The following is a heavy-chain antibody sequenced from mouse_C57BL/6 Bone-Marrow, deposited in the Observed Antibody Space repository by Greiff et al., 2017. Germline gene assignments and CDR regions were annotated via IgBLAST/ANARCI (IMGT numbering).Heavy chain of an antibody. V-gene: IGHV1-61*01. Sequence: QVQLQQPGAELVRPGSSVKLSCKASGYTFTSYWMDWVKQRPGQGLEWIGNIYPSDSETHYNQKFKDKATLTVDKSSSTAYMQLSSLTSEDSAVYYCARLGGNYALWYFDVWGTGTTVTVSS. CDR2: IYPSDSET. J-gene: IGHJ1*03. D-gene: IGHD2-1*01. CDR1: GYTFTSYW. CDR3: ARLGGNYALWYFDV.